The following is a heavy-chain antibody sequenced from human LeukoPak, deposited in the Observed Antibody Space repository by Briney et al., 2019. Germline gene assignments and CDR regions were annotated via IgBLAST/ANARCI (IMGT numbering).Heavy chain of an antibody. CDR1: GGTFSSYA. CDR3: ARDSCGGDCCLDY. J-gene: IGHJ4*02. D-gene: IGHD2-21*02. V-gene: IGHV1-69*05. Sequence: SVTVSCRASGGTFSSYAISWVRQAPGQGLEWMGGIIPIFGTANYAQKFQGRVTITTDESTSTAYMELSSLRSEDTAVYYCARDSCGGDCCLDYWGQGTLVTVSS. CDR2: IIPIFGTA.